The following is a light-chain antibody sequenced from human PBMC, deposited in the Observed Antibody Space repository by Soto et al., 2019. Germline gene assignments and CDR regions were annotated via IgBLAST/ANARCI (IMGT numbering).Light chain of an antibody. Sequence: DIQLTQSPSFLSASVGDRVTITCRASQGISSSLAWYQQKPGKAPKLLLYAASTLQSGVPSRFSGSGSVTEFTLTISNLQPEDFATYYCQQLNSYPNTFGQGTKLEIK. CDR2: AAS. CDR3: QQLNSYPNT. V-gene: IGKV1-9*01. J-gene: IGKJ2*01. CDR1: QGISSS.